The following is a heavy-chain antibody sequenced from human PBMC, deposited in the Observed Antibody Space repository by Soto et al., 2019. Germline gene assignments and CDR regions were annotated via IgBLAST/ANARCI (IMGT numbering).Heavy chain of an antibody. CDR3: AKSAEPGDIVVVVAATDYYYYYMDV. CDR2: ISGSGGST. CDR1: GFTFSSYA. Sequence: GGSLRLSCAASGFTFSSYAMSWVRQAPGKGLEWVSAISGSGGSTYYADSVKGRFTISRDNSKNTLYLQMNSLRAEDTAVYYCAKSAEPGDIVVVVAATDYYYYYMDVWGKGTTVTVSS. J-gene: IGHJ6*03. D-gene: IGHD2-15*01. V-gene: IGHV3-23*01.